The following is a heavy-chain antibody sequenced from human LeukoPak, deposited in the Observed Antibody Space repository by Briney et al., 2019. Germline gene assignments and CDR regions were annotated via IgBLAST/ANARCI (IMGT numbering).Heavy chain of an antibody. CDR1: QRIFSTYT. CDR2: ISHDGNTK. V-gene: IGHV3-30-3*01. Sequence: GGSLRLSCAASQRIFSTYTMHWVRQAPGKGLEWAAGISHDGNTKFYADSVKGRFTISRDNSNSTLYLQMNSLRPEDTAVYYCARDGSSTSCYSYSSGWWGSETQACGMDVWGQGTTVTVSS. D-gene: IGHD2-2*01. J-gene: IGHJ6*02. CDR3: ARDGSSTSCYSYSSGWWGSETQACGMDV.